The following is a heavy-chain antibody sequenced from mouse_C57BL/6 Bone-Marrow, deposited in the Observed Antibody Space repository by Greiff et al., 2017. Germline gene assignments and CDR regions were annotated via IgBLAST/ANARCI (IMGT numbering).Heavy chain of an antibody. J-gene: IGHJ3*01. V-gene: IGHV1-50*01. CDR3: ARLGWYYSNSFAY. D-gene: IGHD2-5*01. CDR2: IDPSDSYT. CDR1: GYTFTSYW. Sequence: QVQLQQPGAELVKPGASVKLSCKASGYTFTSYWMQWVKQRPGQGLEWIGEIDPSDSYTNYNQKFKGKATLTVDTSSSTAYMQLSSLTSEDSAVYYCARLGWYYSNSFAYWGQGTLVTVSA.